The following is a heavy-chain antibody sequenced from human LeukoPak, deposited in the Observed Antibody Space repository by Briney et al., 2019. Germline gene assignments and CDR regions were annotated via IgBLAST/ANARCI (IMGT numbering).Heavy chain of an antibody. CDR1: GDSTSSSTYY. CDR2: IYDSGTT. CDR3: ATHRRSGSGGSENAFEI. J-gene: IGHJ3*02. V-gene: IGHV4-39*01. D-gene: IGHD5-12*01. Sequence: SETLSLTCTVSGDSTSSSTYYWDWIRQAPGKGLEWIGNIYDSGTTHYSPSLKSRVTISGDTSKNQFSLKLNSVTAADTAIYYCATHRRSGSGGSENAFEIWGQGTMVTVSS.